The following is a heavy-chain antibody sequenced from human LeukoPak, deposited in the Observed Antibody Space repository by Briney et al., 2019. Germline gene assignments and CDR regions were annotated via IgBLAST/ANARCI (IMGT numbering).Heavy chain of an antibody. V-gene: IGHV3-9*01. CDR2: ISWNSGSI. D-gene: IGHD6-19*01. Sequence: SLRLSCAASGFTFDDYAMHWVRQAPGEGLEWVSGISWNSGSIGYADSVKGRFTISRDNAKNSLYLQMNSLRAEDTALYYCAKDKEQWYSSGWPDYWGQGTLVTVSS. CDR3: AKDKEQWYSSGWPDY. J-gene: IGHJ4*02. CDR1: GFTFDDYA.